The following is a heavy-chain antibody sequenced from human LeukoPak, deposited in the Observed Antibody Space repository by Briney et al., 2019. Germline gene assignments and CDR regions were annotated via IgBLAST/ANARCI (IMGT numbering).Heavy chain of an antibody. CDR1: GVSISSYY. CDR3: ARGLAPTKYYYYYYYMDV. J-gene: IGHJ6*03. CDR2: IYYSGST. D-gene: IGHD3-9*01. Sequence: SETLSLTCIVSGVSISSYYWSWIRQPPGKGLEWIGYIYYSGSTNYNPSLKSRVTISVDTSKNQFSLKLSSVTAADTAVYYCARGLAPTKYYYYYYYMDVWGKGATVTVSS. V-gene: IGHV4-59*01.